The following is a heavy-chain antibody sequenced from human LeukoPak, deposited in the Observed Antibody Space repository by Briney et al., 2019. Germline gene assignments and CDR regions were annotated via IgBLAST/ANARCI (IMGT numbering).Heavy chain of an antibody. CDR1: GGSISSFY. J-gene: IGHJ4*02. CDR2: IYYSGST. Sequence: SETLSLTRTVSGGSISSFYWSWIRQPPGKELEWIGYIYYSGSTNYNPSLKSRVTISIDSSKNQFSLKLTSVTAADTAVYYCARDVGGNYQYFDYWGQGTLVTVSS. D-gene: IGHD4-11*01. CDR3: ARDVGGNYQYFDY. V-gene: IGHV4-59*01.